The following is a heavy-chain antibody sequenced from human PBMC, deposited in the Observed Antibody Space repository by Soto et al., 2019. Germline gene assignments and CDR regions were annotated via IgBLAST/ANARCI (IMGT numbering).Heavy chain of an antibody. J-gene: IGHJ4*02. CDR2: IYYSGST. Sequence: PSETLSLTCTVSGGSISSSSYYWGWIRQPPGKGLEWIGSIYYSGSTYYNPSLKSRVTISVDTSKNQFSLRLSSVTAADTAVYYCARCTTFYGGTDFDYWGQGTLVTVSS. CDR1: GGSISSSSYY. CDR3: ARCTTFYGGTDFDY. V-gene: IGHV4-39*01. D-gene: IGHD4-17*01.